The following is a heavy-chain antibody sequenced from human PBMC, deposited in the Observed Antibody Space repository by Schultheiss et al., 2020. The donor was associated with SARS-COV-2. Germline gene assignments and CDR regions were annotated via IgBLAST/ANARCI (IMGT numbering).Heavy chain of an antibody. J-gene: IGHJ5*02. Sequence: SETLSLTCTVSGGSISSYYWSWIRQPPGKGLEWIGYIYYSGSTNYNPSLKSRVTISVDTSKNQFSLKLSSVTAADTAVYYCARHRDRLRWFDPWGQRTLVTVSS. CDR3: ARHRDRLRWFDP. CDR1: GGSISSYY. D-gene: IGHD4-17*01. CDR2: IYYSGST. V-gene: IGHV4-59*08.